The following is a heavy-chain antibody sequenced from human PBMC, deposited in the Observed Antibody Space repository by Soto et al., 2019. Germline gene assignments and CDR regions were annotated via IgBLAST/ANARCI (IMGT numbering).Heavy chain of an antibody. CDR1: GGSISSGGYS. J-gene: IGHJ4*02. V-gene: IGHV4-30-2*01. CDR2: IYHSGST. CDR3: PRNNYYVDY. D-gene: IGHD3-10*02. Sequence: SETLSLTCAVSGGSISSGGYSWSWIRQPPGKGLEWIGYIYHSGSTYYNPSLKSRVTISVDRSKNQFSLELSSVTAADTAVYYCPRNNYYVDYWGQGTLVTVSS.